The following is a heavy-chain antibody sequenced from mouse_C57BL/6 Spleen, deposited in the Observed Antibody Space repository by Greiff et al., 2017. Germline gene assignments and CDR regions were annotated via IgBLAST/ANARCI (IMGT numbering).Heavy chain of an antibody. D-gene: IGHD1-1*01. V-gene: IGHV2-6*01. CDR3: ASGGSSPAWFAY. Sequence: VMLVESGPGLVAPSQSLSITCTVSGFSLTSYGVDWVRQSPGKGLEWLGVIWGVGSTNYNSALKSRLSISKDNSKSQVFLKMNSLQTDDTAMYYCASGGSSPAWFAYWGQGTLVTVSA. J-gene: IGHJ3*01. CDR1: GFSLTSYG. CDR2: IWGVGST.